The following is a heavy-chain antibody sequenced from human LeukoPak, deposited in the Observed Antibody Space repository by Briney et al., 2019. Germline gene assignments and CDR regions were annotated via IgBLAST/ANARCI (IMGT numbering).Heavy chain of an antibody. Sequence: ASVKVSCTTSGYTFTNFDINWVRQASGHGLEWMGWMNPNSGNTGYAQKFQGRVTITRNTSISTAYMELSSLRSEDTAVYYCARAPSWNYNRYYYYYVDVWGRGPTVTVSS. CDR3: ARAPSWNYNRYYYYYVDV. J-gene: IGHJ6*03. V-gene: IGHV1-8*03. CDR1: GYTFTNFD. CDR2: MNPNSGNT. D-gene: IGHD1-7*01.